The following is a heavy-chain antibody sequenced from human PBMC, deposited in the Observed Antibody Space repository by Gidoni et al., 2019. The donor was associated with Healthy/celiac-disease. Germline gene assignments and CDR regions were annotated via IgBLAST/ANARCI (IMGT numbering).Heavy chain of an antibody. CDR3: ARDVDYVWGSYRYTESLXVXY. J-gene: IGHJ4*02. CDR2: ISAYNGNT. V-gene: IGHV1-18*01. Sequence: QVQLVQSGAEVKKPGASVKVSCKASGYTFTSYGISWVRQAPGQGLEWMGWISAYNGNTNYAQKLQGRVTMTTDTSTSTAYMELRSLRSDDTAVYYCARDVDYVWGSYRYTESLXVXYWGQGTLVTVAS. CDR1: GYTFTSYG. D-gene: IGHD3-16*02.